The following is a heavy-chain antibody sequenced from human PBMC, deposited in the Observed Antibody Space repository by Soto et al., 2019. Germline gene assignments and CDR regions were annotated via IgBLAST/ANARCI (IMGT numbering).Heavy chain of an antibody. J-gene: IGHJ6*02. Sequence: QVQLVQSGAEVKKPGSSVKVSCKASGGTFSSYAISWVRQAPGQGLEWMGGIIPIFGTANYAQKFQGRVMIIADETTSTAYMELSRLRSEDMAVYYCARDDVDTVMLYGMDVWGQGTTVTVSS. V-gene: IGHV1-69*12. D-gene: IGHD5-18*01. CDR2: IIPIFGTA. CDR1: GGTFSSYA. CDR3: ARDDVDTVMLYGMDV.